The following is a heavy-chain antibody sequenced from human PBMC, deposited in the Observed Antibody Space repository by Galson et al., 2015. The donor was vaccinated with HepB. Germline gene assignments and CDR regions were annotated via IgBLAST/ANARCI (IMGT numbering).Heavy chain of an antibody. CDR3: ARDSHSSSWYQGVHCYYGMDV. D-gene: IGHD6-13*01. Sequence: SLRLSCAASGFTFSTYSMNWVRQAPGKGLERVSSIGSGKNSINYADSVKGRFTIPRDNAKNSLYLQMNSLRAEDTAVYYCARDSHSSSWYQGVHCYYGMDVWGQGTTVTVSS. CDR2: IGSGKNSI. CDR1: GFTFSTYS. V-gene: IGHV3-21*06. J-gene: IGHJ6*02.